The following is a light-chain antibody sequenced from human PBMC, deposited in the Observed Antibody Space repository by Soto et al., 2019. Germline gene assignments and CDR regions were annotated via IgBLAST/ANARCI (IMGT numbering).Light chain of an antibody. CDR3: AAWDDSLSDVV. CDR2: RNN. V-gene: IGLV1-47*01. Sequence: QSVLTQPPSASGTPGQRVTISCSGSSSNIGSNYVYWYQQLPGTAPKLLIYRNNQRPSGVPDRFSGSKSGTTASLAISGLRSEDGADYYCAAWDDSLSDVVFGGGTKLTVL. J-gene: IGLJ2*01. CDR1: SSNIGSNY.